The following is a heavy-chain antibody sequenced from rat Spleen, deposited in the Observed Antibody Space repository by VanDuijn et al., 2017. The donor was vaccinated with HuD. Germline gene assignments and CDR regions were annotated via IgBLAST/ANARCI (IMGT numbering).Heavy chain of an antibody. V-gene: IGHV5-31*01. Sequence: EVQLVESGGGLVQPGRSLKLSCIASGFTFNNYWMTWIRQAPGKGLEWVASITNTGGNTYYRDSVKGRFTISRDNAKSTLYLQMDSLRSEDTATYYCARHGATRVPYWYFDFWGPGTMVTVSS. J-gene: IGHJ1*01. CDR1: GFTFNNYW. D-gene: IGHD1-4*01. CDR2: ITNTGGNT. CDR3: ARHGATRVPYWYFDF.